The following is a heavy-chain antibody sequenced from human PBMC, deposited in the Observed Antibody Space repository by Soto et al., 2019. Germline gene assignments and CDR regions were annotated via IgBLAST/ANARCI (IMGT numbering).Heavy chain of an antibody. J-gene: IGHJ6*02. CDR2: MNPNSGNT. CDR1: GYTFTSYD. CDR3: AGSVLVPAATVTTDYYYYYGMDV. V-gene: IGHV1-8*02. D-gene: IGHD2-2*01. Sequence: ASVKVSCKASGYTFTSYDINWVRQATGQGLEWMGWMNPNSGNTGYAQKFQGRVTMTRNTSISTAYMELSSLRSEDTAVYYCAGSVLVPAATVTTDYYYYYGMDVWGQGTTVTVSS.